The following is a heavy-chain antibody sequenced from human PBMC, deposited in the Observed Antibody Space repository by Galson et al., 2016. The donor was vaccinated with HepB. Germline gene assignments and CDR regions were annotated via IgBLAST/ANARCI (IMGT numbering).Heavy chain of an antibody. CDR3: AKSDILAGYSAFDY. D-gene: IGHD3-9*01. V-gene: IGHV3-30*18. CDR1: GFTFSSYG. J-gene: IGHJ4*02. Sequence: SLRLSCAASGFTFSSYGMHWVRQAPGKGLEWVAVISYDGSNKYYADSMKGRFTISRDNSKNTLYQQMNSLTAEDTAVYFCAKSDILAGYSAFDYWGQGTLVTVSS. CDR2: ISYDGSNK.